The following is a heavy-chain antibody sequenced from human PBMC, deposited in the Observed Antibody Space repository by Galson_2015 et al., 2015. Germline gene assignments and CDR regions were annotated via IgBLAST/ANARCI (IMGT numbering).Heavy chain of an antibody. D-gene: IGHD6-13*01. CDR3: ARVVQQLAYGMDV. CDR2: IWYDGSKK. CDR1: GFSFKSSG. V-gene: IGHV3-33*01. J-gene: IGHJ6*02. Sequence: SLRLSCAASGFSFKSSGMHWVLQAPGKGLEWVAIIWYDGSKKYYPDSLKGRFTISRDNSKNTLYLEMNGLRAEDTAVYYCARVVQQLAYGMDVWGQGTTVTVSS.